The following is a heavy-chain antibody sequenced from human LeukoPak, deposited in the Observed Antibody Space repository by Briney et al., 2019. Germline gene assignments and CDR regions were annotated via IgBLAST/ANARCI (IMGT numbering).Heavy chain of an antibody. CDR2: IYYSGST. D-gene: IGHD3-3*01. CDR3: ARIIPKRFLEWLDAFDI. Sequence: PSETLSLTCTVSGGSISSYYWSWIRQPPGKGLEWIGYIYYSGSTNYNPSLKSRVTISVDTSKNQFSLKLSSVTAADTAVYYCARIIPKRFLEWLDAFDIWGQGTMVTVSS. CDR1: GGSISSYY. J-gene: IGHJ3*02. V-gene: IGHV4-59*01.